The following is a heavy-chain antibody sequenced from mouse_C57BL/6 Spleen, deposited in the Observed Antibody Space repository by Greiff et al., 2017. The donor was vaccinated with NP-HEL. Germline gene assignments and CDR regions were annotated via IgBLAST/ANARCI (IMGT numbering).Heavy chain of an antibody. CDR1: GFTFSDYG. CDR2: ISSGSSTI. V-gene: IGHV5-17*01. D-gene: IGHD1-1*01. CDR3: ATSTTVVNYAMDY. J-gene: IGHJ4*01. Sequence: EVHLVESGGGLVKPGGSLKLSCAASGFTFSDYGMHWVRQAPEKGLEWVAYISSGSSTIYYADTVKGRFTISRDNAKNTLFLQMTSLRSEDTAMYYCATSTTVVNYAMDYWGQGTSVTVSS.